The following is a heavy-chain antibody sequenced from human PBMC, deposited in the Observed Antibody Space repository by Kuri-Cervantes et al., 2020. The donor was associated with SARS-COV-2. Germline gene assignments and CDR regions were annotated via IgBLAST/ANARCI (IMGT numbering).Heavy chain of an antibody. CDR1: RFSFSSCA. CDR3: APRDY. J-gene: IGHJ4*02. CDR2: ISGSGDNT. Sequence: ETLSLTCAASRFSFSSCAMSWVRQAPGKGLEWVSGISGSGDNTYYADSVKGRFTISRDNSKKTLYLQMNSLRVEDTALYYCAPRDYWGQGILVTVSS. V-gene: IGHV3-23*01.